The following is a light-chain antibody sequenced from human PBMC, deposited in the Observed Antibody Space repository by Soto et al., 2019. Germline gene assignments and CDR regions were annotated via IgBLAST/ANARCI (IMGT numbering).Light chain of an antibody. CDR1: QGIANY. Sequence: DIQMTQSPSSLSASVGDRVPITCQASQGIANYLNWYQQKPGKAPKLLIYDASNLQTGVPSRFSGSGSGTDFTFTISSLQPEDIATYYCQQYDNLVTFGQGTELEIK. CDR3: QQYDNLVT. J-gene: IGKJ2*01. CDR2: DAS. V-gene: IGKV1-33*01.